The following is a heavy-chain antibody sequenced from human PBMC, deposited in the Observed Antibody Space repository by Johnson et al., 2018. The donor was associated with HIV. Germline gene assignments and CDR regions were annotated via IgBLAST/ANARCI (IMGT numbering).Heavy chain of an antibody. CDR3: ARACRDGYTCDAFDI. D-gene: IGHD5-24*01. Sequence: VQLVESGGGLVQPGGSLRLSCAASGFTVSSNYMSWDRQAPGKGLEWVSVIFSGGTTYYADSVKGRFPISRDNSKNTLYLQMNSLRAEDTAVYYCARACRDGYTCDAFDIWGQGTMVTVSS. J-gene: IGHJ3*02. V-gene: IGHV3-66*01. CDR2: IFSGGTT. CDR1: GFTVSSNY.